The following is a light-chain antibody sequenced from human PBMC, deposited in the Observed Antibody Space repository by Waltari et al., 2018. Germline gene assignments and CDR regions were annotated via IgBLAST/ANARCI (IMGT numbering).Light chain of an antibody. J-gene: IGKJ1*01. CDR2: WAS. V-gene: IGKV4-1*01. CDR1: QSVLYSSNKENY. CDR3: QQSYSTPLT. Sequence: DIVMTQSPDSLAVSLGERATIKCKSSQSVLYSSNKENYLAWYQQKPGQPPKLLIIWASIRESGVPDRFTGSGSGTDFTLTISSLQAEDAAVYYCQQSYSTPLTFGQGTKVEIK.